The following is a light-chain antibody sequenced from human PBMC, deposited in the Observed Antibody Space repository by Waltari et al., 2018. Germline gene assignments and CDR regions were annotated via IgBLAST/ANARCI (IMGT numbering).Light chain of an antibody. CDR1: SSDVGGYNY. Sequence: QSALTQPASVSGSPGQSITISCPGTSSDVGGYNYVSWYQQHPGKAPKPRLYDVSNRPSGVSNRFSGSKSGNTASLTISGLQAEDEADYYCSSYTSSSTRVFGGGTKLTVL. CDR3: SSYTSSSTRV. J-gene: IGLJ2*01. CDR2: DVS. V-gene: IGLV2-14*03.